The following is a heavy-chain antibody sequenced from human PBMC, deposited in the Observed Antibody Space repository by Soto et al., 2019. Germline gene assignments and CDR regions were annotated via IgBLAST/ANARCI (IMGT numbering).Heavy chain of an antibody. CDR1: GYTFTTYG. Sequence: QVQLVQSGAEVKKPGASVKVSCKASGYTFTTYGISWMRQASGQGLEWMGWISAYNGNTHYAQKLQGRVTITTDTPTSTSYMELRSLRSDDTAVYYCAKDRDILTGNYFDYWGQRPLVTVSS. J-gene: IGHJ4*02. CDR2: ISAYNGNT. CDR3: AKDRDILTGNYFDY. V-gene: IGHV1-18*01. D-gene: IGHD3-9*01.